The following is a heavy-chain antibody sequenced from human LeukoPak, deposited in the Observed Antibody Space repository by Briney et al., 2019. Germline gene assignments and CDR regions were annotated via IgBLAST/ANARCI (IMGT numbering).Heavy chain of an antibody. CDR3: GSTGFGELLRYYYYYMDV. Sequence: GGSLRLSCAASGFTFSSSAMHWVRQASGKGLEWVGRIRSKANSYATAYAASVKGRFTISRDDSKNTAYLQMNSLKTEDTAVYYCGSTGFGELLRYYYYYMDVWGKGTTVTVSS. D-gene: IGHD3-10*01. J-gene: IGHJ6*03. V-gene: IGHV3-73*01. CDR1: GFTFSSSA. CDR2: IRSKANSYAT.